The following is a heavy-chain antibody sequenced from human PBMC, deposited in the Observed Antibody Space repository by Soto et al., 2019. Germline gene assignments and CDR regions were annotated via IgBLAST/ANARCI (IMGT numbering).Heavy chain of an antibody. D-gene: IGHD1-20*01. CDR1: GFTFSGYW. V-gene: IGHV3-7*01. CDR3: SRDNWNDY. J-gene: IGHJ4*02. Sequence: EVQLVESGGGLVQPGGSLRLSCSASGFTFSGYWMAWVRQAPGKGLEWVANINEHGSETYYVDSVRGRFTISIDNAQNSLFLQMNSLRAEDTAVYFCSRDNWNDYWGQGTLVTVSS. CDR2: INEHGSET.